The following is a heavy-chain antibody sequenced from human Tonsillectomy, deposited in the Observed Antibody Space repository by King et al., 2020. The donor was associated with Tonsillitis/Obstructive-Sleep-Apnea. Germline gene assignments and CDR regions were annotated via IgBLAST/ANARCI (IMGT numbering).Heavy chain of an antibody. CDR2: SNHSGST. CDR1: GGSFSGYY. J-gene: IGHJ4*02. Sequence: HVQLQQWGAGLLKPSETLSLTCAVYGGSFSGYYWSWNRQPPGKGLEWIGESNHSGSTHYNQSLNSLVTISVDTSKNPFSLHLNSVTAADTAVYFCASGGGSWFDYWGQGTLVTVSS. D-gene: IGHD1-26*01. V-gene: IGHV4-34*01. CDR3: ASGGGSWFDY.